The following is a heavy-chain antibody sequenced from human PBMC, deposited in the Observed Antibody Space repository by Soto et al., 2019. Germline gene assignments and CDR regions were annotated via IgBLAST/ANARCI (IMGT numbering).Heavy chain of an antibody. V-gene: IGHV3-7*01. CDR2: IKEDGSEK. CDR1: GFMLSSYN. Sequence: GSLRLSCTASGFMLSSYNVNWVRQTPGKGLEWVANIKEDGSEKYYVDSLKGRFTISRDNAKNSLYLHMNSLRAEDTAVYYCARGTVAPGLDYWGQGTLVTVSS. D-gene: IGHD4-17*01. CDR3: ARGTVAPGLDY. J-gene: IGHJ4*02.